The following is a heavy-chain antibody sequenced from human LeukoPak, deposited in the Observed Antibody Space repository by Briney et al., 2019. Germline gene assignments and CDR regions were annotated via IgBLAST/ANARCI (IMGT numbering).Heavy chain of an antibody. J-gene: IGHJ5*02. CDR1: GFTFSSYA. D-gene: IGHD2-15*01. Sequence: GGSLRLSCAASGFTFSSYAMHWVRQAPGKGLEWVAVISYDGSNKYYADSVKGRFSISRDNSKNTLYLQMNSLRAEDTAVYYCARDVGWFDPWGQGTLVTVSS. CDR3: ARDVGWFDP. V-gene: IGHV3-30*04. CDR2: ISYDGSNK.